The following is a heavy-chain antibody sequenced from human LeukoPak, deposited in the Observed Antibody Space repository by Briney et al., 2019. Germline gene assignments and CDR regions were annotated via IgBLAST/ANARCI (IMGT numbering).Heavy chain of an antibody. CDR3: ARSTAGIYDY. CDR1: GFTVSSNY. CDR2: IYSGGSS. D-gene: IGHD6-19*01. Sequence: PGVSLRLSCAASGFTVSSNYMSWVRQAPGKGLEWVSVIYSGGSSYYADSVKGRFTISRHNSKNTLYLQMNSLRAEDTAVYYCARSTAGIYDYWGQGTLVTVSS. J-gene: IGHJ4*02. V-gene: IGHV3-53*04.